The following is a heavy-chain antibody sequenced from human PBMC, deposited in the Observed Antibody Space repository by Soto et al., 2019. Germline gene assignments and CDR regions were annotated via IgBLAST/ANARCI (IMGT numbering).Heavy chain of an antibody. D-gene: IGHD6-13*01. V-gene: IGHV1-69*13. J-gene: IGHJ5*02. CDR3: ARESGSSSLGYWFDP. CDR2: IIPIFGTA. Sequence: QVHLVQSGAEVKEPGASVRVSCKASGYTFSSNAISWVRQAPGQGLEWMGGIIPIFGTANYAQKFQGRVTITADESTSTAYMELSSLRSEDTAVYYCARESGSSSLGYWFDPWGQGTLVTVSS. CDR1: GYTFSSNA.